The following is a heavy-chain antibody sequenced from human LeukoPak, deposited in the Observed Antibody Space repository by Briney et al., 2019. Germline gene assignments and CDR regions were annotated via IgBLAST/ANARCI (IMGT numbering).Heavy chain of an antibody. CDR1: GFTFSSYA. CDR2: ISSSGNTI. Sequence: GGSLRLSCAASGFTFSSYAMSWVRQAPGKGLEWISYISSSGNTIYYADSVKGRFTISRDNAKNSLYLQMNSLRAEDTAVYYCARDKPGIAAATFDHWGQGTLVTVSS. CDR3: ARDKPGIAAATFDH. J-gene: IGHJ4*02. D-gene: IGHD6-13*01. V-gene: IGHV3-48*04.